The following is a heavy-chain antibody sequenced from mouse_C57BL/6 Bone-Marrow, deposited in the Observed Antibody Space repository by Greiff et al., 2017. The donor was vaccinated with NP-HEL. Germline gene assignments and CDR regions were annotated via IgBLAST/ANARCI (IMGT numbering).Heavy chain of an antibody. CDR2: IYPGGGYT. CDR3: ERGAVVPHFDY. V-gene: IGHV1-63*01. Sequence: QVQLQQSGAELVRPGTSVKMSCKASGYTFTNYWIGWAKQRPGHGLEWIGDIYPGGGYTNYNEKFKSQATLTADKPSNTAYMQFSSLTSEDSAIYYCERGAVVPHFDYGGQGTTLTVSS. CDR1: GYTFTNYW. D-gene: IGHD1-1*01. J-gene: IGHJ2*01.